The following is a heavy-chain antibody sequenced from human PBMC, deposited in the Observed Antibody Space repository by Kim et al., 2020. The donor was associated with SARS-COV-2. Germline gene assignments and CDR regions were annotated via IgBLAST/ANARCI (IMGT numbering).Heavy chain of an antibody. CDR3: VRGRRDGYNYFDY. D-gene: IGHD5-12*01. J-gene: IGHJ4*02. CDR1: GASISSGGYY. V-gene: IGHV4-31*03. CDR2: IDYSGST. Sequence: SETLSLTCTVSGASISSGGYYWSWIRQHQGKGLEWIAYIDYSGSTDDNPSVKSRLIISLDKSKNQISLKLSSVTAADTAVYYCVRGRRDGYNYFDYWGQGTLVPVS.